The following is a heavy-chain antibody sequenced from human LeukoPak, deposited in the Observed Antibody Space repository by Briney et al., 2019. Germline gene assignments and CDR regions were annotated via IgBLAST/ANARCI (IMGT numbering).Heavy chain of an antibody. D-gene: IGHD3-3*01. CDR2: IYSGGST. Sequence: GGSLRLSCAASGFTVSSNYMSWVRQAPGKGLEWVSVIYSGGSTYYADSVKGRFTISRHNSKNTLYLQMNSLRAEDTAVYYCARVDSRITIFGVSRAFDIWGQGTMVTVSS. CDR1: GFTVSSNY. CDR3: ARVDSRITIFGVSRAFDI. V-gene: IGHV3-53*04. J-gene: IGHJ3*02.